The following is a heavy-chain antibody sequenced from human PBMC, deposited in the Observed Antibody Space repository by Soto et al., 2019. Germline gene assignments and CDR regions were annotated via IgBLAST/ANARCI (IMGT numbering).Heavy chain of an antibody. CDR1: GFTFSSYA. D-gene: IGHD3-22*01. J-gene: IGHJ4*02. CDR2: ITGSGVST. CDR3: AKGGYYDISGYYFGY. V-gene: IGHV3-23*01. Sequence: GSLRLSCTVSGFTFSSYAMSWVRQAPGKGLEWVSAITGSGVSTYYADSVKGRFTISRDNSKNTMYLQMDSLRADDTAVYYCAKGGYYDISGYYFGYWGQGTLVTAPQ.